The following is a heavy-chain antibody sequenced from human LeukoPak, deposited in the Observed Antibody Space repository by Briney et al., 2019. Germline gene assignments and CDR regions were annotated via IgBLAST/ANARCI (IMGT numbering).Heavy chain of an antibody. J-gene: IGHJ5*02. CDR3: ARGRFPSQSSGNWFDP. Sequence: SETLSLTCAVYGGFFSGYYWIWIPQPPGKALECIGEFKHSRSTNFNPSLKSRVTISLDTSKNQFSMRLGSVPATDPGVYYCARGRFPSQSSGNWFDPWGQGTLVTVSS. D-gene: IGHD6-25*01. CDR1: GGFFSGYY. V-gene: IGHV4-34*01. CDR2: FKHSRST.